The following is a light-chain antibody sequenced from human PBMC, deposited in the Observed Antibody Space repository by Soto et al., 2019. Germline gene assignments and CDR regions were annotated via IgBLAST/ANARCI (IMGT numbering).Light chain of an antibody. CDR1: SSDVGGYNY. Sequence: QSALTQPASVSGSPGQSITISCTGTSSDVGGYNYVSWYQQHAGKAPKLMICDVSNRPSGISNRFSGSKSGNTASLTISGLQAEDEADYYCSSYTSSSTWVFGGGTKVTRP. V-gene: IGLV2-14*01. CDR3: SSYTSSSTWV. CDR2: DVS. J-gene: IGLJ3*02.